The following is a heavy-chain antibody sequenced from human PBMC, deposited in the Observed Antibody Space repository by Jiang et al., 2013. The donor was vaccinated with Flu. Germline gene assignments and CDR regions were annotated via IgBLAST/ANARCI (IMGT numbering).Heavy chain of an antibody. Sequence: QTLSLTCAISGDSVSSNSAAWNWIRQSPSRGLEWLGRTYYRSKWYNDYAVSVKSRITINPDTSKNQFSLQLNSVTPEDTAVYYCARDGWFWSGYYRVYYYGMDVWGQGTTVTVSS. D-gene: IGHD3-3*01. CDR3: ARDGWFWSGYYRVYYYGMDV. V-gene: IGHV6-1*01. CDR2: TYYRSKWYN. J-gene: IGHJ6*02. CDR1: GDSVSSNSAA.